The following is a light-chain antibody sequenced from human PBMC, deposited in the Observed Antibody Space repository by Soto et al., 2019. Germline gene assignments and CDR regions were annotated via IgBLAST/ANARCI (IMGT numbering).Light chain of an antibody. CDR3: QQYATSPWT. CDR1: QSVSSTY. J-gene: IGKJ1*01. V-gene: IGKV3-20*01. CDR2: GTS. Sequence: EIVLTQSPGTLSLSPGERATLSCRASQSVSSTYLAWYQQKPCQAPRLLIYGTSSRATGIPDRFSGSGSGTDFSLTISRLEPEDFVVYYCQQYATSPWTFGQGTKVEVK.